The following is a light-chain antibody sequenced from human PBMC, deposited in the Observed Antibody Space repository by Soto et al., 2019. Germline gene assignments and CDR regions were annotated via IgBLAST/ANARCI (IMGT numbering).Light chain of an antibody. CDR2: GAS. CDR3: QQYNNWPLWT. V-gene: IGKV3-15*01. CDR1: QSVSSN. Sequence: EIVLTQSPATLSLSPGERATLSCRASQSVSSNLAWYQQKPGQAPRLLVYGASTRPTGIPTRFSGSGSGTEFTLTISSLQSEDFAVYYCQQYNNWPLWTFGQGTKVDI. J-gene: IGKJ1*01.